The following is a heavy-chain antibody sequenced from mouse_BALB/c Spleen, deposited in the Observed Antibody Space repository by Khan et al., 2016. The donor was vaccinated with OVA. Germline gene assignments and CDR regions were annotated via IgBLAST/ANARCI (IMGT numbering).Heavy chain of an antibody. CDR3: TRAYYRYDGYYAMDY. CDR2: IWGGGGT. D-gene: IGHD2-14*01. CDR1: GFSLSRYN. Sequence: QVQLKESGPGLVAPSQSLSITCTVSGFSLSRYNIHWVRQPPGKGLEWLGMIWGGGGTDYNSTLKSSLSISKDHSKSQVLLKMNSLQTDDTAMYYCTRAYYRYDGYYAMDYWGQGTSVTVSS. V-gene: IGHV2-6-4*01. J-gene: IGHJ4*01.